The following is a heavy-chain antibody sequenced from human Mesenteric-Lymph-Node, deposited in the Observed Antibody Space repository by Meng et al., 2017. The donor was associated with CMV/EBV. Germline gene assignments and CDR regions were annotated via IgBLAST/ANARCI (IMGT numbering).Heavy chain of an antibody. J-gene: IGHJ5*02. D-gene: IGHD3-10*01. CDR1: GASVSTATYY. CDR3: ARENYGSGNPNWFDP. Sequence: GSLRLSCTVSGASVSTATYYWGWVRQPPGKGLEWIGNIYYTGGIYYNPSLKSRVTISVDTSKNQFSLKLNSVTAADTAVYYCARENYGSGNPNWFDPWGQGTLVTVSS. V-gene: IGHV4-39*07. CDR2: IYYTGGI.